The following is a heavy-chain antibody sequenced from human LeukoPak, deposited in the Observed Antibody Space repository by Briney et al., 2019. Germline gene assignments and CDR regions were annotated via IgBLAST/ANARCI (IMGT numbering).Heavy chain of an antibody. CDR2: ISSSSSYI. V-gene: IGHV3-21*01. CDR3: AREWSYRYMREGFDY. Sequence: WGSLRLSCAASGFTFSSYSMNWVRQAPGKGLEWVSSISSSSSYIYYADSVKGRFTISRDNAKNSLYLQMNSLRAEDTAVYYCAREWSYRYMREGFDYWGQGTLVTVSS. D-gene: IGHD3-16*02. J-gene: IGHJ4*02. CDR1: GFTFSSYS.